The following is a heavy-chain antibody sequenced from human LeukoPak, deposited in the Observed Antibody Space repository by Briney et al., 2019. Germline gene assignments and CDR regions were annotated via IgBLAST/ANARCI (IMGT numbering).Heavy chain of an antibody. CDR3: AREGMVRGGGNV. Sequence: GASVKVSCKASGYTFTSYDINWVRQAAGQGLEWMGWMNPNSGNTGYAQKFQGRVTMTRNTSMSTAYLELRSLKSEDTAVYYCAREGMVRGGGNVWGQGTTVTVSS. CDR1: GYTFTSYD. CDR2: MNPNSGNT. V-gene: IGHV1-8*01. J-gene: IGHJ6*02. D-gene: IGHD3-10*01.